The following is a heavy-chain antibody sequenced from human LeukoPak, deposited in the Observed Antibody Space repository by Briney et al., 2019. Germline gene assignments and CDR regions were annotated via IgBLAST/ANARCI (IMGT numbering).Heavy chain of an antibody. D-gene: IGHD3-10*01. CDR1: GYSINSAFY. CDR2: VFHRGTT. V-gene: IGHV4-38-2*02. Sequence: SETLSLTCTVSGYSINSAFYWGWIRVPPGKGLEWIGSVFHRGTTYYNSSLKSRVNISIDTSKNQFSLKLSSVTAADTAVYYCARGLWFGDENPPYFDYWGQGILVTVSS. J-gene: IGHJ4*02. CDR3: ARGLWFGDENPPYFDY.